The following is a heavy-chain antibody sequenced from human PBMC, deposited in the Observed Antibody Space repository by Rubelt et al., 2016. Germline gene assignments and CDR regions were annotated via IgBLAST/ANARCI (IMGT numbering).Heavy chain of an antibody. V-gene: IGHV4-59*01. D-gene: IGHD3/OR15-3a*01. CDR3: ARGGLWFDS. CDR2: IYYSGST. J-gene: IGHJ5*01. CDR1: GGSITNYF. Sequence: QVRLQESGPGLVKPSGTLSLTCTVSGGSITNYFWNWIRQPPGKGLEWIGKIYYSGSTNYNPSLKSRVTISVDMSKNHFSLILGPVTAAYTAVYYCARGGLWFDSWGQGTLVSVSS.